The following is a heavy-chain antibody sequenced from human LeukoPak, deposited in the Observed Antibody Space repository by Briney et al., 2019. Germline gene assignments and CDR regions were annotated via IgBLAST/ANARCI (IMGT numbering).Heavy chain of an antibody. CDR2: ISGSGGST. J-gene: IGHJ4*02. D-gene: IGHD6-13*01. CDR3: ARDPKYSNSWFFDY. CDR1: GFTFSSYA. Sequence: GGSLRLSCAASGFTFSSYAMSWVRQAPGKGLEWVSAISGSGGSTYYADSVKGRFTISRDNSNNTLYLQMNSLRAEDTAVYYCARDPKYSNSWFFDYWGQGTLVTVSS. V-gene: IGHV3-23*01.